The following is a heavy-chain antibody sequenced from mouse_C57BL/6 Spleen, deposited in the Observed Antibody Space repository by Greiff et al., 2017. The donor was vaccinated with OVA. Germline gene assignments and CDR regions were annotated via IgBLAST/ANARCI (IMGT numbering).Heavy chain of an antibody. J-gene: IGHJ2*01. CDR3: ARTGTQSYYFDY. D-gene: IGHD4-1*01. CDR1: GYTFTSYG. V-gene: IGHV1-81*01. Sequence: QVQLKESGAELARPGASVKLSCKASGYTFTSYGISWVKQRTGQGLEWIGEIYPRSGNTYYNEKFKGKATLTADKSSSTAYMELRSLTSEDSAVYFCARTGTQSYYFDYWGQGTTLTVSS. CDR2: IYPRSGNT.